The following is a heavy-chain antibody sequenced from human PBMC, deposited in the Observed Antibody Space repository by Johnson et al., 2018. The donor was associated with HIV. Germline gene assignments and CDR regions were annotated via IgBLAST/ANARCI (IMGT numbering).Heavy chain of an antibody. CDR1: GITFSSSG. CDR2: IRYDGNNK. Sequence: QVQLVESGGGVVQPGGSLRLSCAASGITFSSSGMNWVRQAPGQGLEWVSFIRYDGNNKYYTDSVKGRFTISRDNSKNTLCLQMNSLRAEDTAVYYCAKDLTSFIVGANDAFDIWGQGTMVTVSS. V-gene: IGHV3-30*02. CDR3: AKDLTSFIVGANDAFDI. D-gene: IGHD1-26*01. J-gene: IGHJ3*02.